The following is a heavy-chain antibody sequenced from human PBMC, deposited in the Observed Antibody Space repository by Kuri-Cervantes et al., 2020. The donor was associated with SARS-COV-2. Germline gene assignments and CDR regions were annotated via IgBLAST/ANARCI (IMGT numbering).Heavy chain of an antibody. D-gene: IGHD4-11*01. CDR2: IYSGGST. Sequence: GGSLRLSCAASGFTFSSYWMHWVRQAPGKGLVWVSVIYSGGSTYYADSVKGRFTISRDNSKNSLYLQMNSLRTEDTALYYCAKDKNSNPYYFDYWGQGTLVTVSS. CDR1: GFTFSSYW. CDR3: AKDKNSNPYYFDY. V-gene: IGHV3-53*05. J-gene: IGHJ4*02.